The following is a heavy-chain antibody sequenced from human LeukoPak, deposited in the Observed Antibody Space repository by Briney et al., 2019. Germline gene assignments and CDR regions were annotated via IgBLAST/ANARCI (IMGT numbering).Heavy chain of an antibody. CDR1: GFTFSDYY. Sequence: GGSLRLSCAASGFTFSDYYMSWIRQAPGKGLEWVANMKQDGSVKYYVDSMKGRFTISRDNAKNSLYLQMSGLRAEDTAVYFCARIGYSSSSFDYWGQGVLVTVYS. CDR2: MKQDGSVK. J-gene: IGHJ4*02. D-gene: IGHD6-6*01. V-gene: IGHV3-7*03. CDR3: ARIGYSSSSFDY.